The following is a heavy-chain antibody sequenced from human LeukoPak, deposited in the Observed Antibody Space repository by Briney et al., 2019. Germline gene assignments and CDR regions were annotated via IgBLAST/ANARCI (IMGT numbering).Heavy chain of an antibody. CDR1: DGSICSGDYY. CDR3: ARAPMPNYYYYYMDV. V-gene: IGHV4-30-4*01. CDR2: IYYSGTT. Sequence: SQTLSLTCTVSDGSICSGDYYWSWIRQPPGKGLEWIGYIYYSGTTYYSLSLKSRVSISVDTSKNQFSLKLSSVTAADTAVYYCARAPMPNYYYYYMDVWGKGTTVTVSS. J-gene: IGHJ6*03. D-gene: IGHD2-2*01.